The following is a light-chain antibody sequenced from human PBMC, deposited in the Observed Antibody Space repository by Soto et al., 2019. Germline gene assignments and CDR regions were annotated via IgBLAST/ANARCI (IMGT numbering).Light chain of an antibody. CDR2: GAS. Sequence: ETVMTQSPATLSVSPGERATLSCRASQTVSTNLAWYQQKPCQVPRLLIYGASTRATGIPARFSGSGSGTEFTLTISSLPSEDFAVYYCQQYNNWPPLTFGGGTKVEIK. CDR3: QQYNNWPPLT. V-gene: IGKV3-15*01. J-gene: IGKJ4*01. CDR1: QTVSTN.